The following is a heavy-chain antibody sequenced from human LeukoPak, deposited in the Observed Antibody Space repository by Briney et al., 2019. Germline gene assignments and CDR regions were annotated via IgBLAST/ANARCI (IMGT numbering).Heavy chain of an antibody. V-gene: IGHV3-66*02. CDR3: ARSTIFGVLDY. CDR1: GFTFSSNY. D-gene: IGHD3-3*01. Sequence: GGSLRLSCAASGFTFSSNYMSWVRQAPGKGLEWVSVIYSGGSTYYSDSVTGRFTISRDNSKTTLYLQMNSLRAEDTAVYYCARSTIFGVLDYWGQGTLVTVSS. J-gene: IGHJ4*02. CDR2: IYSGGST.